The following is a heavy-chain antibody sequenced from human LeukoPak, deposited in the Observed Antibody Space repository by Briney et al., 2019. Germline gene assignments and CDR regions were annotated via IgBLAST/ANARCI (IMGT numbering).Heavy chain of an antibody. CDR1: GFTVSSKY. Sequence: GGSLRLSCAASGFTVSSKYMSWLRQAPGKGLEWVPILYSGGSIYYADSVKGRFTISRDNSKNTSYLQMNSLRAEDTAVYYCARGDSTGSYFDYWGQGTLVTVS. D-gene: IGHD3-22*01. J-gene: IGHJ4*02. CDR2: LYSGGSI. V-gene: IGHV3-53*01. CDR3: ARGDSTGSYFDY.